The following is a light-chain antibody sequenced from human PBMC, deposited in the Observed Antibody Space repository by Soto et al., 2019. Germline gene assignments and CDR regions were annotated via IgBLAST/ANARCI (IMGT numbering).Light chain of an antibody. CDR1: SSDVGGYNY. V-gene: IGLV2-14*01. CDR3: CSYTSSSTYV. J-gene: IGLJ1*01. CDR2: QVS. Sequence: QSALTQPASVSGSPGQSITISCTGTSSDVGGYNYVSWYQQHPGKAPKLMIYQVSNRPSGVSNRFSGSKSVNTASLTISGLQAEDEADYYCCSYTSSSTYVFGTGTKLTVL.